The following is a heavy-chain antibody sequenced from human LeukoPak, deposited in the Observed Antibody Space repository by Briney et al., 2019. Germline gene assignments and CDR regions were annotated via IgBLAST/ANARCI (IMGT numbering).Heavy chain of an antibody. CDR3: ARDQWYDFWSGDDAFDV. Sequence: GGSLRLSCAASGFSFGTYSMHWARQVPGKGLEWVAVIWYDGSNEDYADSVKGRFTISRDNSKNTLYLQINSLRAEDTAVYYCARDQWYDFWSGDDAFDVWGQGTMVTVSS. J-gene: IGHJ3*01. CDR1: GFSFGTYS. CDR2: IWYDGSNE. D-gene: IGHD3-3*01. V-gene: IGHV3-33*01.